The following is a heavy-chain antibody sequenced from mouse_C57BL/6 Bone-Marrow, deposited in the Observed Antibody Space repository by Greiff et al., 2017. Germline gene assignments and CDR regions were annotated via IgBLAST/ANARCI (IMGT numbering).Heavy chain of an antibody. J-gene: IGHJ4*01. V-gene: IGHV1-53*01. CDR3: ARKRNYGYDWYAMDY. CDR2: INPSNGGT. Sequence: VQLQQSGTELVKPGASVKLSCKASGYTFTSYWMHWVKQRPGQGLEWIGNINPSNGGTNYNEKFKSKATLTVDKSSSTAYMQLSSLTSEDSAVYYCARKRNYGYDWYAMDYWGQGTSVTVSS. D-gene: IGHD2-2*01. CDR1: GYTFTSYW.